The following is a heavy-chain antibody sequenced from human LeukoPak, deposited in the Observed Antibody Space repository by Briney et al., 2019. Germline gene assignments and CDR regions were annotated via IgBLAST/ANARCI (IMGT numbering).Heavy chain of an antibody. CDR3: ARDFMSWSMDY. J-gene: IGHJ4*02. D-gene: IGHD2/OR15-2a*01. CDR1: RFTFSRHA. V-gene: IGHV3-30-3*01. Sequence: GGSLRLSCAASRFTFSRHAMYWVRQAPGKGLEWLAFISYDGSNRYYGDSAKGRFTISRDNSKNTLYLQMNSLRPEDTAVYFCARDFMSWSMDYWGQGTLVTVSS. CDR2: ISYDGSNR.